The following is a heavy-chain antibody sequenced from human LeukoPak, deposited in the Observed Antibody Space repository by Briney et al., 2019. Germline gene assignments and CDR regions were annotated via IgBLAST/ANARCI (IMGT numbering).Heavy chain of an antibody. V-gene: IGHV4-39*07. D-gene: IGHD3-22*01. CDR2: IYYSGST. CDR3: ARGVPYDSSGYDY. CDR1: GGSVSSSSYY. Sequence: PSETLSLTCTVSGGSVSSSSYYWGWIRQPPGKGLEWIGSIYYSGSTYYNPSLKSRVTISVDTSKNQFSLKLSSVTAADTAVYYCARGVPYDSSGYDYWGQGTLVTVSS. J-gene: IGHJ4*02.